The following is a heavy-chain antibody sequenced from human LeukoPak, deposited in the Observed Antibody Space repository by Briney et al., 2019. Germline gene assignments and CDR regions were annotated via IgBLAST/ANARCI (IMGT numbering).Heavy chain of an antibody. CDR2: FDPEDGET. J-gene: IGHJ6*02. Sequence: ASVKCSCKVSGYTLTELSMHWVRQAPGKGLEWMGGFDPEDGETIYAQKFQGRVTMTEDTSTDTAYMELSSLRSEDTAVYYCATYTMVRGVSRAHYYYYGMDVWGQGTTVTVSS. V-gene: IGHV1-24*01. D-gene: IGHD3-10*01. CDR1: GYTLTELS. CDR3: ATYTMVRGVSRAHYYYYGMDV.